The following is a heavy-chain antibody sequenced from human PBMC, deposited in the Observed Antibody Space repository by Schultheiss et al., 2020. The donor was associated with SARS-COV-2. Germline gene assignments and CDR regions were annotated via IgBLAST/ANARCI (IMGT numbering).Heavy chain of an antibody. V-gene: IGHV3-48*01. Sequence: GGSLRLSCAASGFTVSSNYMSWVRQAPGKGLEWVSYISSSSSTIYYADSVKGRFTISRDNAKNTLYLQMNSLRAEDTAVYYCAKYTAMVYLDLWGQGTLVTVSS. CDR2: ISSSSSTI. J-gene: IGHJ4*02. CDR1: GFTVSSNY. D-gene: IGHD5-18*01. CDR3: AKYTAMVYLDL.